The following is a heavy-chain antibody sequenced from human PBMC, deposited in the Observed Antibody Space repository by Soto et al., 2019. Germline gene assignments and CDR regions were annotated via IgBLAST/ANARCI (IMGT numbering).Heavy chain of an antibody. CDR1: CGSISSFY. CDR2: VYNSGST. CDR3: ATASSSGSSGELDY. V-gene: IGHV4-59*01. Sequence: SETLSLTCTFSCGSISSFYWSWIRQPPGKGLEWIGYVYNSGSTDYNPSLLSRVTISIDTSKNQFSLRLTSVTAADTAVYYCATASSSGSSGELDYWGQGTLVTVSS. J-gene: IGHJ4*02. D-gene: IGHD3-22*01.